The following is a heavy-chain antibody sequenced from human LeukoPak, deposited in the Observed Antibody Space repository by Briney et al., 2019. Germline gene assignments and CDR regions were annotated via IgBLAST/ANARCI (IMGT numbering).Heavy chain of an antibody. V-gene: IGHV3-74*01. CDR2: ISDDGSST. CDR3: ARAGPARNAFDI. Sequence: PGGSLRLSCASSGFTFSTYWIHWVRQAPGKGLVWVSRISDDGSSTRYAASVKGRSTISRDNAKNTLYLQMNSLRAEDTAVYYCARAGPARNAFDIWGQGTMVTVSS. CDR1: GFTFSTYW. J-gene: IGHJ3*02. D-gene: IGHD3-10*01.